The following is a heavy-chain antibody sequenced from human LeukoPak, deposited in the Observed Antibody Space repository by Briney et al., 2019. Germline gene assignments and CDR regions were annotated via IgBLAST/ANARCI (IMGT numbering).Heavy chain of an antibody. J-gene: IGHJ4*02. D-gene: IGHD3-3*01. Sequence: ASVKVSCKASGYTFSSYVISWVRQAPGQGGEWVGWVSSYTGSTRSAQYLQGRVTMTPDTSTSTAYMELRSRTSDDTAVYYCAREVWSGYYIDYWGQGTLVTVSS. CDR2: VSSYTGST. V-gene: IGHV1-18*01. CDR1: GYTFSSYV. CDR3: AREVWSGYYIDY.